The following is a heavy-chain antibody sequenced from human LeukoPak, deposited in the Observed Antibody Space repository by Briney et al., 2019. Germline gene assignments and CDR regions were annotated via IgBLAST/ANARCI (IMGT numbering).Heavy chain of an antibody. J-gene: IGHJ6*02. V-gene: IGHV4-34*01. D-gene: IGHD3-9*01. CDR1: GGSFSSYY. CDR2: INHSGST. Sequence: SETLSLTCAVYGGSFSSYYWSWIRQPPGKGLEWIGEINHSGSTNYNPSLKSRVTISVDTSKNQFSLKLSSVTAADTAVYYCRAGYRYGMDVWGQGTTVTVSS. CDR3: RAGYRYGMDV.